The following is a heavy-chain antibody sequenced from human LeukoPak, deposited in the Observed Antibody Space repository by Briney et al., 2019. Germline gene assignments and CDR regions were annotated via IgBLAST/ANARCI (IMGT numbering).Heavy chain of an antibody. V-gene: IGHV3-23*01. J-gene: IGHJ6*02. D-gene: IGHD2-2*01. CDR1: GFTFSSYA. CDR3: AKGLYQLLFSSDYGMDV. CDR2: ISGSGGST. Sequence: GGSLRLSCAASGFTFSSYAMSWVRQAPGKGLEWVSAISGSGGSTYYADSVKGRFTISRDNSKNTLYLQMNSLRAEDTAVYYCAKGLYQLLFSSDYGMDVWGQGITVTVSS.